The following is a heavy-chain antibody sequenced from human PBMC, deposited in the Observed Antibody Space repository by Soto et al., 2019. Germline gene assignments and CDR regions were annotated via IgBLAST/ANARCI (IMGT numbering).Heavy chain of an antibody. V-gene: IGHV3-23*01. Sequence: GGSLRLSCAASGFTFSRHAMSWVRQAPGKGLEWVSAISGSGGSTYYADSVKGRFTISRDNSKNTLYLQMNSLRAEDTAVYYCAKAQAAAYDFWSQGTLVTVSS. CDR3: AKAQAAAYDF. D-gene: IGHD6-13*01. CDR2: ISGSGGST. CDR1: GFTFSRHA. J-gene: IGHJ4*02.